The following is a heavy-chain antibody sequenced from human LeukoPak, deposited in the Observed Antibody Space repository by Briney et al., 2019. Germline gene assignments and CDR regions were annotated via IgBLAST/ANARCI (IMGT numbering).Heavy chain of an antibody. CDR2: IKSKTDGWTT. CDR1: AFTFSDAW. Sequence: GRSPRLSCAASAFTFSDAWMTWVRQAPGKGLEWGGRIKSKTDGWTTDYAAPVKGRFTISRDDSKNTLYLQMNSLKTEDTAVCYCTTGSRLRYSDYWGQGTLVTVSS. D-gene: IGHD3-9*01. CDR3: TTGSRLRYSDY. V-gene: IGHV3-15*01. J-gene: IGHJ4*02.